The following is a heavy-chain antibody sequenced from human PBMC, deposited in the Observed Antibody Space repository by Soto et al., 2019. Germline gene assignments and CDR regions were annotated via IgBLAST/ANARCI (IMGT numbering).Heavy chain of an antibody. J-gene: IGHJ6*02. D-gene: IGHD2-2*01. Sequence: GGSLRLSCAASGFTFSNAWMNWVRQAPGKGLEWVGRIKSKTDGGTTDYVAPVKGRFTISRDDSKNTLYLQMNSLKTEDTAVYYCTTGGVPSAMAHYYYYAMDVWGQGTTVTVSS. CDR2: IKSKTDGGTT. CDR1: GFTFSNAW. V-gene: IGHV3-15*07. CDR3: TTGGVPSAMAHYYYYAMDV.